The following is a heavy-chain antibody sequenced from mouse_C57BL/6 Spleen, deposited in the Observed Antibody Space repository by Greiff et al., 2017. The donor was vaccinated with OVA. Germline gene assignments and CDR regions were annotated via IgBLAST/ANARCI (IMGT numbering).Heavy chain of an antibody. V-gene: IGHV1-55*01. CDR3: ARCYYGSSPYAMDY. D-gene: IGHD1-1*01. CDR1: GNTFTSYW. CDR2: IYPGSGST. J-gene: IGHJ4*01. Sequence: QVQLQQPGAELVKPGASVKMSCKASGNTFTSYWITWVKQRPGQGLEWIGDIYPGSGSTNYNEKFKSKATLTVDTSSSTAYMQLSSLTSEDSAVYYCARCYYGSSPYAMDYWGQGTSVTVSS.